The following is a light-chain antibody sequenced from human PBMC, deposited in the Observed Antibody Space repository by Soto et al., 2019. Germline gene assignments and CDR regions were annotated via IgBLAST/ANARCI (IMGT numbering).Light chain of an antibody. CDR3: QQYNNWPLT. Sequence: EIVLTQSTGPLSLSPGERATLSCRASQSVGSSLAWYQRNPGQAPRLLIDGASTRATGIPATFSGSWSGTECTLTISSLQSEDVPVYYCQQYNNWPLTLGGGTKVDI. CDR1: QSVGSS. CDR2: GAS. J-gene: IGKJ4*01. V-gene: IGKV3-15*01.